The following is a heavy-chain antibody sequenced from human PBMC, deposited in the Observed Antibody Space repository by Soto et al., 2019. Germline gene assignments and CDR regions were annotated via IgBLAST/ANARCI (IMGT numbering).Heavy chain of an antibody. V-gene: IGHV1-3*01. CDR3: ARDTETLGPRANDALDI. Sequence: ASVKVSCKAAGYTFGAYTMNWVRQAPGQSLEWMGWINVGSGNTRYSQNFQGRVSITRDTSASTVYMELTGLKSEDTAMYYCARDTETLGPRANDALDIWGQGTMVTVSS. CDR1: GYTFGAYT. CDR2: INVGSGNT. J-gene: IGHJ3*02. D-gene: IGHD3-3*02.